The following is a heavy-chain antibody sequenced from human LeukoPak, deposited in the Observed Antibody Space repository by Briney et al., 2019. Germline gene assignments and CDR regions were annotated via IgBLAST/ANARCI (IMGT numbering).Heavy chain of an antibody. CDR2: IKSKTDGGTT. CDR3: TIDHSSGWYNWFDP. V-gene: IGHV3-15*01. Sequence: GGSLRLSCAASGFTFSNAWMSWVRQAPGKGLEWVGRIKSKTDGGTTDYAAPVKGRFTISRDDSKNTLYLQMNSLKTEDTAVYYCTIDHSSGWYNWFDPWGQGTLVTVSS. J-gene: IGHJ5*02. D-gene: IGHD6-19*01. CDR1: GFTFSNAW.